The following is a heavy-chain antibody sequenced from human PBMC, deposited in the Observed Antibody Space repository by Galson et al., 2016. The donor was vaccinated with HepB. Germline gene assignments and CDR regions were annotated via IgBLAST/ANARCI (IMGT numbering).Heavy chain of an antibody. Sequence: SLRLSCAGSGFIFSTHSMAWVRQAPGKGLEWVSLISSGSTYIYYADSVRGRFTISRDNAGNSLYLQMNSLRADDTAVYYCARDFDYWGRGTLVTVSS. CDR2: ISSGSTYI. J-gene: IGHJ4*02. V-gene: IGHV3-21*01. CDR3: ARDFDY. CDR1: GFIFSTHS.